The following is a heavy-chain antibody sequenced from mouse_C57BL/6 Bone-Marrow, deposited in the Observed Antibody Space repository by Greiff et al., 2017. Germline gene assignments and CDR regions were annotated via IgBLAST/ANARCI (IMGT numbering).Heavy chain of an antibody. CDR1: GFTFTDYY. CDR2: IRNKANGYTT. D-gene: IGHD1-1*01. V-gene: IGHV7-3*01. Sequence: EVNLVESGGGLVQPGGSLSLSCAASGFTFTDYYMSWVRQPPGKALEWLGFIRNKANGYTTEYSASVKGRFTISRDNSQSILYLQMDALRAEDSATYYCARSRCGSSPAWFAYWGQGTLVTVAA. J-gene: IGHJ3*01. CDR3: ARSRCGSSPAWFAY.